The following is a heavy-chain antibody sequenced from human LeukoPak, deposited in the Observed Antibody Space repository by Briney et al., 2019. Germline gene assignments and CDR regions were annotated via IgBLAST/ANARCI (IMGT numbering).Heavy chain of an antibody. V-gene: IGHV3-7*01. J-gene: IGHJ3*01. Sequence: GGSLRLSCAASGFTFSSYGMSWVRQAPGKGLEWVANIKQDGSEKYYVDSVKGRFTISRDNAKNSLYLQMNSLRAEDTAVYYCARGRSSSYSWGQGTMVTVSS. CDR3: ARGRSSSYS. CDR1: GFTFSSYG. CDR2: IKQDGSEK. D-gene: IGHD6-13*01.